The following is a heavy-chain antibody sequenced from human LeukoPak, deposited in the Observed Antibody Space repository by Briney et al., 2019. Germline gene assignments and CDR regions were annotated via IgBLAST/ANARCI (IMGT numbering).Heavy chain of an antibody. CDR3: AKPHHYGDYVGYFDY. V-gene: IGHV3-23*01. CDR2: ISGSGGST. D-gene: IGHD4-17*01. J-gene: IGHJ4*02. CDR1: GFTFSSYA. Sequence: GGSLRLSCAASGFTFSSYAMSWVRQAPGKGLEWVSAISGSGGSTYYADSVKGRFTISRDNSKYTLYLQMNSLRAEDTAVYYCAKPHHYGDYVGYFDYWGQGTLVTVSS.